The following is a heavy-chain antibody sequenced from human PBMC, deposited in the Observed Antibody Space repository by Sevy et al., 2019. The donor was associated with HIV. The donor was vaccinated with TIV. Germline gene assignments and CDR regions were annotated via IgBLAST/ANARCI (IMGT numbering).Heavy chain of an antibody. Sequence: GGSLRLSYAASGFTFSSYWMIWVRQAPGKGLEWVANIKQDGSEKYYVDSVKGRFTISGDYAKNSLYLQMNSLRAEDTAVYYCARHWWNHDAFDIWGQGTMVTVSS. D-gene: IGHD1-1*01. CDR2: IKQDGSEK. CDR3: ARHWWNHDAFDI. V-gene: IGHV3-7*01. CDR1: GFTFSSYW. J-gene: IGHJ3*02.